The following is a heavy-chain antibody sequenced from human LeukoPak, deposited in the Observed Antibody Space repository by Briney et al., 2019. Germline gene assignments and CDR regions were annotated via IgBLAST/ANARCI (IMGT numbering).Heavy chain of an antibody. Sequence: GGSLRLSCAASGFTFSVYSMNWVRQAPGKGLEWVSSISSSSSYIYYADSVKGRFTISRDNAKNSLYLRMNSLRAEDTAVYYCARVMYCGGDCYYYYYYGMDVWGQGTTVTVSS. J-gene: IGHJ6*02. CDR1: GFTFSVYS. V-gene: IGHV3-21*01. CDR2: ISSSSSYI. D-gene: IGHD2-21*02. CDR3: ARVMYCGGDCYYYYYYGMDV.